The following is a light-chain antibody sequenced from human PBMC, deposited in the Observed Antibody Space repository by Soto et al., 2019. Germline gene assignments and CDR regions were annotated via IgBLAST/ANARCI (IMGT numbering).Light chain of an antibody. J-gene: IGKJ4*01. CDR3: QQYNNWPLT. CDR1: QTISSW. V-gene: IGKV1-5*03. CDR2: KAS. Sequence: DIQMTHSPSTLSGSVWDRVTITFRASQTISSWLAWYQQKPGKAPKLLIYKASTLKSGVPSRFSGSGSGTEFTLTISSLQSEDFAIYYCQQYNNWPLTFGGGTKVDI.